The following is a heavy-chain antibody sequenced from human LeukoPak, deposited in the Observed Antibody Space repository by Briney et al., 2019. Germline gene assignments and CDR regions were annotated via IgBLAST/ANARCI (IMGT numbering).Heavy chain of an antibody. D-gene: IGHD5-24*01. Sequence: AGSLRLSCAASGFPFSSYWMSWVRQAPGKGLEWVANIKPDGSTKYYVDSVKGRFTISRDNAKNSLYLQMNSLRAEDTAVYYCARGQMAGYWGQGTLVTVSS. CDR1: GFPFSSYW. CDR3: ARGQMAGY. CDR2: IKPDGSTK. V-gene: IGHV3-7*05. J-gene: IGHJ4*02.